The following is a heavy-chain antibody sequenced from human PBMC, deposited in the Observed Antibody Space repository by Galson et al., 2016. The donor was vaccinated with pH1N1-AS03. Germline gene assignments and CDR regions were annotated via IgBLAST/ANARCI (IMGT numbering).Heavy chain of an antibody. CDR2: IKSTGHGETT. CDR1: GRIFSNLW. V-gene: IGHV3-15*01. Sequence: SLRLSCAASGRIFSNLWMMWVRQSPGKGPEWVGRIKSTGHGETTDYAAPVKGRLTISRDDSKNTVYLQMNSLKTEDTALYYRTTDVPMSGVALDCWGHGTPVTV. D-gene: IGHD2-15*01. CDR3: TTDVPMSGVALDC. J-gene: IGHJ4*01.